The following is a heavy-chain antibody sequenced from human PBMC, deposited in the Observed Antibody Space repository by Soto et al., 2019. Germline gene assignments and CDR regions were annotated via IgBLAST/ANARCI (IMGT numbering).Heavy chain of an antibody. J-gene: IGHJ6*03. Sequence: ASVKVSCKASGYTFTSYDINWVRQATGQGLEWMGWMNPNSGNTGYAQKFQGRVTMTRNTSISTAYMELSSLRSEDTAVYYCARGGGTLYDILTGYPGYYYYMDVWGKGTTVTVSS. CDR1: GYTFTSYD. CDR3: ARGGGTLYDILTGYPGYYYYMDV. V-gene: IGHV1-8*01. CDR2: MNPNSGNT. D-gene: IGHD3-9*01.